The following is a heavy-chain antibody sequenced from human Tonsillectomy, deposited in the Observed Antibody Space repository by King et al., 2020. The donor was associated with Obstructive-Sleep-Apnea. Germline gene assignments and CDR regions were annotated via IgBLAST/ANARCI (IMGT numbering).Heavy chain of an antibody. CDR2: ISWNSGSI. J-gene: IGHJ6*02. CDR3: AKDRGSGSYYTYYGMDV. CDR1: GFTFDDYA. D-gene: IGHD1-26*01. Sequence: VQLVESGGGLVQPGRSLRLSCAASGFTFDDYAMHWVRQAPGKGLEWVSGISWNSGSIGYADSVKGRFTISRDNAKNSLYLQMNSLRAEDTALYYCAKDRGSGSYYTYYGMDVWGQGTTVTVSS. V-gene: IGHV3-9*01.